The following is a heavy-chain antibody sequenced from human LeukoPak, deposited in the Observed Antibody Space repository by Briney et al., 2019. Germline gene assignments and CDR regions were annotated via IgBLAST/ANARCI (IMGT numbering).Heavy chain of an antibody. CDR2: IYYSGST. J-gene: IGHJ4*02. CDR3: ARLRVGDYYGPGFYFDY. V-gene: IGHV4-31*03. CDR1: GGSISSGGYY. Sequence: SSETLSLTCTVSGGSISSGGYYWSWIRQHPGKGLEWIGYIYYSGSTYYNPSLKSRVTISVGTSKNQFSLKLSSVTAADTAVYYCARLRVGDYYGPGFYFDYWGQGTLVTVSS. D-gene: IGHD3-10*01.